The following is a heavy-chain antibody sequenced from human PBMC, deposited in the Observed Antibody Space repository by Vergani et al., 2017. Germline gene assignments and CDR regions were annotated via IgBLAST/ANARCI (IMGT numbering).Heavy chain of an antibody. J-gene: IGHJ3*02. Sequence: QLQLQESGPGLVKPSQTLSLTCPVSGGPTSSGGYYWSWIRQHPGKGLEWIGYIYYSGSTYYTPSLKSRVTISVDTSKNQFSLKLSSVTAADTAVYYCARFITMVRGVIDDDAFDIWGQGTMVTVSS. CDR2: IYYSGST. D-gene: IGHD3-10*01. CDR3: ARFITMVRGVIDDDAFDI. V-gene: IGHV4-31*03. CDR1: GGPTSSGGYY.